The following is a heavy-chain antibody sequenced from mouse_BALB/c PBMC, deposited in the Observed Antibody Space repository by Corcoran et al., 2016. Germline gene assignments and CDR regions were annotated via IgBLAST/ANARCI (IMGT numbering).Heavy chain of an antibody. CDR3: ARSSYYFDY. CDR1: GFSLSTSGMG. CDR2: IYWDDDK. Sequence: QVTLKESGPGILQPSQTLSLTCSFSGFSLSTSGMGVSWIRQPSGKGLEWLAHIYWDDDKRYNPSLKSRLTISKDTSRNQVFLKITSVDTADTATYYCARSSYYFDYWGQGTTLTVSS. V-gene: IGHV8-12*01. J-gene: IGHJ2*01.